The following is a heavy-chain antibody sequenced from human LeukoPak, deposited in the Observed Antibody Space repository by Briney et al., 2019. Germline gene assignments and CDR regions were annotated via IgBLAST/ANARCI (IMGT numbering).Heavy chain of an antibody. CDR2: ITTSGTYI. D-gene: IGHD2-8*01. V-gene: IGHV3-21*06. CDR3: ARPFYYDTNGGEGVDV. J-gene: IGHJ6*02. Sequence: GGSLGLSCAASGFTFTRFNMNWVRQAPGKGLELVSSITTSGTYIYYADSVQGRFTISRDNAKNSLYLQMNSLRAEDTAVYYCARPFYYDTNGGEGVDVWGQGTTVTVSS. CDR1: GFTFTRFN.